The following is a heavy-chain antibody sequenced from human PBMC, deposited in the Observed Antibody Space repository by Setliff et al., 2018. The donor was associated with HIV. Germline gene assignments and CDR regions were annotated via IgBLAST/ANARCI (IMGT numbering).Heavy chain of an antibody. Sequence: ASETLSLTCTVSGGSISSGGYYWSWIRQHPGKGLEWIGYIYYSGSTYYNPSLKSRVTISVDTSKNQFSLKLSSVTAADTAVYYCARAHPALLWFGELLSNWFDPWGQGALVTVSS. CDR1: GGSISSGGYY. D-gene: IGHD3-10*01. CDR2: IYYSGST. CDR3: ARAHPALLWFGELLSNWFDP. V-gene: IGHV4-31*03. J-gene: IGHJ5*02.